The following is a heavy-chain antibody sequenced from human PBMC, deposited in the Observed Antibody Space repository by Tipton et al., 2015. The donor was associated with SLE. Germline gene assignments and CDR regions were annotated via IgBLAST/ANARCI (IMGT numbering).Heavy chain of an antibody. V-gene: IGHV3-21*04. J-gene: IGHJ4*02. CDR2: ISSSSSYI. CDR1: GFTFSSYS. D-gene: IGHD2-15*01. CDR3: TRAYCSGGSCYSWHY. Sequence: GSLRLSCAASGFTFSSYSMNWVRQAPGKGLEWVSSISSSSSYIYYADSVKGRFTISRDNAKNSLYLQMNSLRAEDAALYYCTRAYCSGGSCYSWHYWGQGTLVTVSS.